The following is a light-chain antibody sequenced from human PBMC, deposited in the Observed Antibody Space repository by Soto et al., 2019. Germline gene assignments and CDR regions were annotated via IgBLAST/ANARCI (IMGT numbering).Light chain of an antibody. J-gene: IGKJ5*01. V-gene: IGKV3-15*01. CDR3: QQYNNWPPIT. CDR1: QSVTSN. CDR2: GAS. Sequence: EIVMTQSPATLSVSPGERATLSCRASQSVTSNLAWYQQKPGQAPRLLIYGASNRATGIPARFSGSGSGTEFTLTISSLQSEDFAVYYGQQYNNWPPITFGQGTRLEIK.